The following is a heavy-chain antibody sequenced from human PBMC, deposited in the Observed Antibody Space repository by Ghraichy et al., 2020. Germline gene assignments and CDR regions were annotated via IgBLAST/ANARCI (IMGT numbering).Heavy chain of an antibody. CDR3: ARALGYCSSTSCFYYYYGMDV. J-gene: IGHJ6*02. CDR1: GFTFSSYD. V-gene: IGHV3-13*01. Sequence: GGSLRLSCAASGFTFSSYDMHWVRQATGKGLEWVSAIGTAGDTYYPGSVKGRFTISRENAKNSLYLQMNSLRAGDTAVYYCARALGYCSSTSCFYYYYGMDVWGQGTTVTVSS. D-gene: IGHD2-2*01. CDR2: IGTAGDT.